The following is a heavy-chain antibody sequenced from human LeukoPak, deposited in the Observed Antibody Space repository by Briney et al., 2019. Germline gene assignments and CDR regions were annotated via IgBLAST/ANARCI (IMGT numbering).Heavy chain of an antibody. CDR2: IYTSGST. CDR3: AREMFQYYDSSRTLRD. Sequence: SETLSLTCTVSGGSISSYYWSWIRQPAGKGLEWIGRIYTSGSTNYNPSLKSRVTMSVDTSKNQFSLKLSSVTAADTAVYYCAREMFQYYDSSRTLRDWGQGTLVTVSS. D-gene: IGHD3-22*01. CDR1: GGSISSYY. J-gene: IGHJ4*02. V-gene: IGHV4-4*07.